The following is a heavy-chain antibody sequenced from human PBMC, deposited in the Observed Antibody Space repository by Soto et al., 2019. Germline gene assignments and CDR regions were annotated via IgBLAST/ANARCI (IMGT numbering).Heavy chain of an antibody. CDR1: GGSFSGYY. D-gene: IGHD3-10*01. V-gene: IGHV4-34*01. Sequence: SETLSLTCDVYGGSFSGYYWSWIRQSPGKGLEWIGQIKHSGGTNYNPLLKSRVTISVDTPRNQFSLKLGSVTAADTAVYFCARTYYYRSGTYFAWFDPWGQGTLVTVSS. CDR2: IKHSGGT. CDR3: ARTYYYRSGTYFAWFDP. J-gene: IGHJ5*02.